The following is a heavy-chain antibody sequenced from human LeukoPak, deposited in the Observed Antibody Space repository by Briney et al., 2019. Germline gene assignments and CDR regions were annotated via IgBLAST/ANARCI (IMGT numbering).Heavy chain of an antibody. CDR1: GFTFDDHG. CDR3: ARDRSYGSFDY. D-gene: IGHD5-18*01. Sequence: GGSLRLSCAASGFTFDDHGMNWVRQAPGKGLGWVSGINWNGGSTFYADSVKGRFTISRDNAKNALYLQMNSLTAEDTALYHCARDRSYGSFDYWGQGTLVTVSS. CDR2: INWNGGST. J-gene: IGHJ4*02. V-gene: IGHV3-20*01.